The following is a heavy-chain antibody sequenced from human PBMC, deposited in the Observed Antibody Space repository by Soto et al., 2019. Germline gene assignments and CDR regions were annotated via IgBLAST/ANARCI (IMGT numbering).Heavy chain of an antibody. CDR2: ISAYNGDT. V-gene: IGHV1-18*01. CDR1: GYTFTTYG. J-gene: IGHJ5*02. CDR3: ARDLIAVRPGWFDP. D-gene: IGHD6-6*01. Sequence: QVQLVQSGAEVKKPGASVKVSCKASGYTFTTYGINWVRQSPGQVLEWMGWISAYNGDTNYAQNLQGRVTMTTDTSTRTAYMELRSLRYDDTAVYYCARDLIAVRPGWFDPWGQGTLVTVSS.